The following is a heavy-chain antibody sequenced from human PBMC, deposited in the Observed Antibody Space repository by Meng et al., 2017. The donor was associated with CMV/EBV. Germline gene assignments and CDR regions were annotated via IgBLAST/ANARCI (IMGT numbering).Heavy chain of an antibody. CDR3: ARGPRAGGVVTPWGALWFDP. J-gene: IGHJ5*02. CDR2: ISPSGTYI. Sequence: GESLKISCAASGFTFSSYNITWVRQAPGKGLEWVSSISPSGTYIYYADSVKGRFTISRDNAKISLYLQMNSLRAEDAAVYYCARGPRAGGVVTPWGALWFDPWGQGTLVTVSS. V-gene: IGHV3-21*01. CDR1: GFTFSSYN. D-gene: IGHD2-2*01.